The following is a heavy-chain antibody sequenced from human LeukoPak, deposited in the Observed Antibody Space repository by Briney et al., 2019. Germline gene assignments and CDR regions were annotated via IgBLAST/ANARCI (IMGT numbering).Heavy chain of an antibody. V-gene: IGHV4-30-4*08. J-gene: IGHJ4*02. D-gene: IGHD1-26*01. CDR2: IYYSGST. Sequence: SETLSLTCTVSGGSISSGDYYWSWIRQPPGKGLEWIGYIYYSGSTYYNPSLKSRVTISVDTSKNQFSLKLSSVTAADAAVNYCARSVYSGLLYYFDYWGQGTLVTVSS. CDR3: ARSVYSGLLYYFDY. CDR1: GGSISSGDYY.